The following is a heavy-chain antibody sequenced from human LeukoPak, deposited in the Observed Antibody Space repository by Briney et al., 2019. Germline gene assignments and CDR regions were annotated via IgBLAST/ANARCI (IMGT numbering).Heavy chain of an antibody. V-gene: IGHV1-2*02. CDR2: INPNSGGT. CDR1: GYTFTGYY. Sequence: GASVKVSCKASGYTFTGYYMHWVRQAPGQGLEWMGWINPNSGGTNYAQKFQGRVTMTRDTPISTAYMELSRLRSDDTAVYYCARGTRGWYQLRWFDPWGQGTLVTVSS. D-gene: IGHD2-2*01. CDR3: ARGTRGWYQLRWFDP. J-gene: IGHJ5*02.